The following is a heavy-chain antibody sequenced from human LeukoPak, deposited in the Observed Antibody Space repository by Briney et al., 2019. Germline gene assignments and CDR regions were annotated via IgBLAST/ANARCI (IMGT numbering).Heavy chain of an antibody. J-gene: IGHJ4*02. V-gene: IGHV3-30*02. D-gene: IGHD3-22*01. CDR1: GFTFCSYG. Sequence: PGGSLRLSCAASGFTFCSYGMHWVRQAPGKGLEWVAFIRYDGSNKYYADSVKGRFTISRDNSKNTLYLQMNSLRAEDTAVYYCAKDYWDYYDSSGSTFDYWGQGTLVTVSS. CDR2: IRYDGSNK. CDR3: AKDYWDYYDSSGSTFDY.